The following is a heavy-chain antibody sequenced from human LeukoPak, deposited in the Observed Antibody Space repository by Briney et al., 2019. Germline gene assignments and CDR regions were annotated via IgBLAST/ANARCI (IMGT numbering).Heavy chain of an antibody. CDR1: GFTFSSYA. CDR3: AIREPIGY. Sequence: AGGSLRLSCAASGFTFSSYAMYWVRQAPGKGLEWVSAISGNDGNTYYADSVTGRFTISRDNSKNTLYLQMNSLRAEDTAVYYCAIREPIGYWDQGTLVTVSS. D-gene: IGHD1-14*01. V-gene: IGHV3-23*01. CDR2: ISGNDGNT. J-gene: IGHJ4*02.